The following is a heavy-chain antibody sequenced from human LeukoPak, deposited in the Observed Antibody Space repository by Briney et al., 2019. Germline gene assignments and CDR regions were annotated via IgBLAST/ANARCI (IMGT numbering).Heavy chain of an antibody. J-gene: IGHJ1*01. CDR1: GYTFTGYY. V-gene: IGHV1-2*02. D-gene: IGHD6-19*01. CDR2: INPNSGGT. CDR3: VTPPYSSGWYVYFQY. Sequence: ASVKVSCKASGYTFTGYYMHWVRQAPGQGLKWMGWINPNSGGTNYAQKFQGRVTMTRDTSISTAYMELSRLRSDDTAVYYCVTPPYSSGWYVYFQYWGQGTLVTVSS.